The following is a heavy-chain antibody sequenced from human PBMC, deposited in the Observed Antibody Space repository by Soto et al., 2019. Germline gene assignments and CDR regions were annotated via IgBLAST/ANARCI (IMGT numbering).Heavy chain of an antibody. V-gene: IGHV4-39*01. Sequence: SENLSLTCTVSGGSFSSSPYYWGWLRQPPGKGLEWIGSIYHSGSTYYNPSLKSRVTISVDTSKNQFSLKLSSVTAAETAVYYCARLRIAVAGELEYWGQGTLVTVS. D-gene: IGHD6-19*01. CDR2: IYHSGST. CDR1: GGSFSSSPYY. J-gene: IGHJ4*02. CDR3: ARLRIAVAGELEY.